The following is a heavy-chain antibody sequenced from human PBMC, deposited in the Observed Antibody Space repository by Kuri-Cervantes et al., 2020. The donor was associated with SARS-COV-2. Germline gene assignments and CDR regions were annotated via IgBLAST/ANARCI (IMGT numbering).Heavy chain of an antibody. Sequence: SETLSLTCTVSGYSISSGYYWGWIRQPPGKGVEWIGSIYHSGSTYYNPSLKSRGTISVDTSKNQFSLKLSSVTAADTAVYYCARLASSRCTREFDFWGQGTLVTVSS. V-gene: IGHV4-38-2*02. J-gene: IGHJ4*02. D-gene: IGHD2-8*01. CDR2: IYHSGST. CDR3: ARLASSRCTREFDF. CDR1: GYSISSGYY.